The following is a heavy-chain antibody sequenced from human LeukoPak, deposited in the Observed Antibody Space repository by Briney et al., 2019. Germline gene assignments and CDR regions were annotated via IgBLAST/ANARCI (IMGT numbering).Heavy chain of an antibody. CDR3: AKDRYDILTGWTLD. CDR1: GYTFTGYY. V-gene: IGHV1-2*02. D-gene: IGHD3-9*01. CDR2: INPNSGGT. J-gene: IGHJ4*02. Sequence: GASVKVSCKASGYTFTGYYMHWVRQAPGQGLEWMGWINPNSGGTNYAQKFQGRVTMTRDTSISTAYMELSRLRSDDTAVYYCAKDRYDILTGWTLDWGQGTLVTVSS.